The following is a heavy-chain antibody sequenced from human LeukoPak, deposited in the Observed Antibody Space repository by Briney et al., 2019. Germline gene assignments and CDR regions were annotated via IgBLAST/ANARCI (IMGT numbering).Heavy chain of an antibody. D-gene: IGHD2-2*01. CDR2: IIPSCGTI. CDR3: ARGQLRPSWFDP. CDR1: GVTFSSYA. Sequence: GGSVKVSCEASGVTFSSYAMSWVRQAPGQGLEWVGGIIPSCGTIYYADNFKGRVTISRDESTSTAYMELSSLRAEDTAVYYYARGQLRPSWFDPWGQGTLVTVSS. J-gene: IGHJ5*02. V-gene: IGHV1-69*05.